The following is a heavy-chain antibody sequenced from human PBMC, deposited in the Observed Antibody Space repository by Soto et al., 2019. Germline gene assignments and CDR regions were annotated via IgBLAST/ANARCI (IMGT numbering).Heavy chain of an antibody. CDR2: IYYSGST. J-gene: IGHJ1*01. CDR1: GGSISSSSYY. Sequence: QLQLQESGPGLVKPSETLSLTCTVSGGSISSSSYYWGWIRQPPGKGLEWIGSIYYSGSTYYNPSLKSRVTISVDTSKNQFSLKLSSVTAADTAVYYCARHENMTTVTTVNLYFQHWGQGTLVTVSS. V-gene: IGHV4-39*01. D-gene: IGHD4-17*01. CDR3: ARHENMTTVTTVNLYFQH.